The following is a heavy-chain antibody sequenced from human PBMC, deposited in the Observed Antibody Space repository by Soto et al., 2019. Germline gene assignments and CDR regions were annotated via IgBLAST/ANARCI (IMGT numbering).Heavy chain of an antibody. Sequence: VQLVESGGGVVQPGRSLRLSCVASGFTFSSYALHWVRQAPGKGLEWVAVTSYDGSNKYYADSVEGRFTISRDNSKNTLYLQTSRLTTDDTAMYYGARDWETSATCLIDSWGQGTLVTVSS. J-gene: IGHJ4*02. V-gene: IGHV3-30-3*01. CDR2: TSYDGSNK. CDR1: GFTFSSYA. CDR3: ARDWETSATCLIDS. D-gene: IGHD1-26*01.